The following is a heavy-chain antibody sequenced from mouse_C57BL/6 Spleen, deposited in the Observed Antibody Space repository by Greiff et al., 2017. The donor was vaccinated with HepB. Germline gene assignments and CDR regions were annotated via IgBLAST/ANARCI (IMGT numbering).Heavy chain of an antibody. J-gene: IGHJ4*01. CDR1: GYTFTDYY. CDR3: ARRTSVYAMDY. V-gene: IGHV1-76*01. D-gene: IGHD3-2*02. Sequence: QVQLQQSGAELVRPGASVKLSCKASGYTFTDYYINWVKQRPGQGLEWIARIYPGSGNTYYNEKFKGKATLTAEKSSSTAYMQLSSLTSEDSAVYFCARRTSVYAMDYWGQGTSVTVSS. CDR2: IYPGSGNT.